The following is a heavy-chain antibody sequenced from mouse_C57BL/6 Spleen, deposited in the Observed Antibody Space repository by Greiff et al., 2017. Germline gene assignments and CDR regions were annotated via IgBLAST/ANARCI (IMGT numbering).Heavy chain of an antibody. V-gene: IGHV1-9*01. CDR3: ARGSTVVATRYFDY. Sequence: QVQLQQSGAELMKPGASVKLSCKATGYTFTGYWIEWVKQRPGHGLEWIGEILPGSGSTNYNEKFKGKATFTADTASNTAYMQLSSLTTADSAIYYCARGSTVVATRYFDYWGQGTTLTVSS. J-gene: IGHJ2*01. CDR1: GYTFTGYW. D-gene: IGHD1-1*01. CDR2: ILPGSGST.